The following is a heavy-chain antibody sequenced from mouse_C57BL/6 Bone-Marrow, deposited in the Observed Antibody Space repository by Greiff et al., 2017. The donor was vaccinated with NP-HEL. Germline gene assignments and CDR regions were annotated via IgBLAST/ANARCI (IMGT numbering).Heavy chain of an antibody. CDR1: GYTFTDYY. CDR3: ARYVSLIHFDY. Sequence: VQLQQSGPELVKPGASVKISCKASGYTFTDYYMNWVKQSHGKSLEWIGDINPNNGGTSYNQKFKGKATLTVDKSSSTAYMELRSLTSEDSAVYYCARYVSLIHFDYWGQGTTLTVSS. J-gene: IGHJ2*01. V-gene: IGHV1-26*01. CDR2: INPNNGGT.